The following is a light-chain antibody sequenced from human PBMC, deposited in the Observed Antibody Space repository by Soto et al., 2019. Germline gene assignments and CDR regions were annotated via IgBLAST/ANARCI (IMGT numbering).Light chain of an antibody. Sequence: DIQMTQSPSTLSASLGDRVTITCRASQSISSWLAWYQQKPGKAPKLLIYKASSLESGVPSRFSGSASGTEFTLTISSLQPDDFATYYCQQYDNYPLTCGGGTKGDIK. CDR1: QSISSW. J-gene: IGKJ4*01. V-gene: IGKV1-5*03. CDR2: KAS. CDR3: QQYDNYPLT.